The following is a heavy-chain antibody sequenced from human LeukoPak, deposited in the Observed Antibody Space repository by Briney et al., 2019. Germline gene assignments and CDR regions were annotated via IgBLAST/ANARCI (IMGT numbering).Heavy chain of an antibody. CDR2: ISGSGRNT. Sequence: GGSLRLSCAASGITFSSYAMNWVRQAPVKGLEWDSAISGSGRNTYFADSVKGRFTISRDNSKNTLYLQMNSLRAEDTAVYYCVTNYYDSSGYYPDFDYWGQGALVTVSS. D-gene: IGHD3-22*01. CDR1: GITFSSYA. CDR3: VTNYYDSSGYYPDFDY. V-gene: IGHV3-23*01. J-gene: IGHJ4*02.